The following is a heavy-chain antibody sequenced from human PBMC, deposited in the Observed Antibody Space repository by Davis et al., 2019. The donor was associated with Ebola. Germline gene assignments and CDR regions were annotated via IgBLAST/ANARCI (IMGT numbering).Heavy chain of an antibody. Sequence: GGSLRLSCSASGFIFSSYVMSWVRLAPGKGLEWVSTYGTSTDTYYADSVKGRFTISRDNSKNTLYLQMNGLRVEDTAIYYWAKDTSNIWFDIWGQGTMVTVSS. D-gene: IGHD1-26*01. CDR2: GTSTDT. V-gene: IGHV3-23*01. J-gene: IGHJ3*02. CDR1: GFIFSSYV. CDR3: AKDTSNIWFDI.